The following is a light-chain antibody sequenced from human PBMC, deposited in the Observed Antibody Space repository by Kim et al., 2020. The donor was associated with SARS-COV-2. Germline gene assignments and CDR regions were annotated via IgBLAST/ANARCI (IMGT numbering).Light chain of an antibody. CDR3: QVWDSISDHRV. Sequence: SYELTQPPSVSVAPGETASLTCGGNSIASKNVHWYQQKPGQAPVVVMYYDKDRPSGIPERFSGSNSGNTATLTISGVEAGDEADYFCQVWDSISDHRVFGGGTQLTVL. J-gene: IGLJ3*02. CDR2: YDK. CDR1: SIASKN. V-gene: IGLV3-21*04.